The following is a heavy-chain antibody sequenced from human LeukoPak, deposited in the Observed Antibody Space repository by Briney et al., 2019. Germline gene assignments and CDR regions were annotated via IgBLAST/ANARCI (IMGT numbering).Heavy chain of an antibody. Sequence: GGSLRLSCAASGFTFSSYAMSWVRQAPGKGLEWVSAISGSGGSTYYADSVKGRFTISRDNPKNTLYLQMNSLRAEDTAVYYCAKPPAYYYGSGSYYYWGQGTLVTVSS. CDR3: AKPPAYYYGSGSYYY. J-gene: IGHJ4*02. CDR2: ISGSGGST. CDR1: GFTFSSYA. V-gene: IGHV3-23*01. D-gene: IGHD3-10*01.